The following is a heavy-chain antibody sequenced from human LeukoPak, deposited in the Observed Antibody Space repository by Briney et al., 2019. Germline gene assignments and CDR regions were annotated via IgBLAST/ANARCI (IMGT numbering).Heavy chain of an antibody. D-gene: IGHD2-21*02. CDR2: IKEDGSDK. V-gene: IGHV3-7*04. J-gene: IGHJ4*02. Sequence: GESLRLSCAASGFTFSNYWTTWVRQAPGKGLEWVANIKEDGSDKYYVDSVKGRFTISRDNAKNSLYLQMNSRRAEDTAVYFCARDQWRLFDFWGQGTLVAVSS. CDR3: ARDQWRLFDF. CDR1: GFTFSNYW.